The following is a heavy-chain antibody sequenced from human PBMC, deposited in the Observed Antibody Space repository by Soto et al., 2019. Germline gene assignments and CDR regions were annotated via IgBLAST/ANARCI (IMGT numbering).Heavy chain of an antibody. CDR3: AKPLEARDGYNYAFDI. V-gene: IGHV3-30*18. CDR2: ISYDGSNK. Sequence: ESGGGVVQPGRSLRLSCAASGFTFSSYGMHWVRQAPGKGLEWVAVISYDGSNKYYADSVKGRFTISRDNSKNTLYLQMNSLRAEDTAVYYCAKPLEARDGYNYAFDIWGQGTMVTVSS. D-gene: IGHD5-12*01. CDR1: GFTFSSYG. J-gene: IGHJ3*02.